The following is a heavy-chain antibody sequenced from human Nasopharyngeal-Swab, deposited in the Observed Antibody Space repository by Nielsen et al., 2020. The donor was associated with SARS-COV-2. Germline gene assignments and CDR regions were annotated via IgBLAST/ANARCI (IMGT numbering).Heavy chain of an antibody. CDR3: ARGARSPSGSFDFWTARYYYYYYMDV. J-gene: IGHJ6*03. CDR1: GGSVSNDY. V-gene: IGHV4-34*01. Sequence: GSLRLSCAVDGGSVSNDYWGWVRQPPGKGLEWIGEINHSGSTNYNPSLKSRLTISVDTSKSQFSLRLTSVTAADTAVYYCARGARSPSGSFDFWTARYYYYYYMDVWGKGTSVTVSS. CDR2: INHSGST. D-gene: IGHD3/OR15-3a*01.